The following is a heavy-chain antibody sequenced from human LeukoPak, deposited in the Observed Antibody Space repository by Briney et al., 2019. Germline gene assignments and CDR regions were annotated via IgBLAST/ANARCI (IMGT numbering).Heavy chain of an antibody. CDR3: ARHGSGRKYFDPLDY. Sequence: PGGSLRLSCAAAGFSFNEYAMHWVRQAPGKGLEWVAVMWRDGSNKYYADSVKGRFTVSRDNPKNTLNLQMDSLRVEDTAVYYCARHGSGRKYFDPLDYWGQGTLVTVSS. J-gene: IGHJ4*02. V-gene: IGHV3-33*08. D-gene: IGHD1-26*01. CDR2: MWRDGSNK. CDR1: GFSFNEYA.